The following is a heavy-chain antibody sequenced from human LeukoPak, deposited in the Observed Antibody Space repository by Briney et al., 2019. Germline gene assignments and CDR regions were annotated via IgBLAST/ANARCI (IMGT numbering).Heavy chain of an antibody. CDR2: ISYDGSNK. D-gene: IGHD6-19*01. Sequence: GALRLSCAASGFTFSSYAMHWVRQAPGKGLEWVAVISYDGSNKYYADSVKGRFTISRDNSKNTLYLQMNSLRAEDTAVYYCARDGSSGWYGWFDPWGQGTLVTVSS. CDR1: GFTFSSYA. J-gene: IGHJ5*02. V-gene: IGHV3-30*04. CDR3: ARDGSSGWYGWFDP.